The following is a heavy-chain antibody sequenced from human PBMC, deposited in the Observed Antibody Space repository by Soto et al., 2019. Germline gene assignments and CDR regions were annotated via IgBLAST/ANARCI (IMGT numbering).Heavy chain of an antibody. D-gene: IGHD1-20*01. Sequence: SETLSLTCTVSGTSISSGAYFWSWIRQHPGKGLEWIGDIYYSGTTHYNPSLKSRLTISVDTSKNQFSLNLSSVTAADTAVYYWARDNWTGRAFYWGQGILVIVAS. CDR1: GTSISSGAYF. CDR2: IYYSGTT. V-gene: IGHV4-31*03. CDR3: ARDNWTGRAFY. J-gene: IGHJ4*02.